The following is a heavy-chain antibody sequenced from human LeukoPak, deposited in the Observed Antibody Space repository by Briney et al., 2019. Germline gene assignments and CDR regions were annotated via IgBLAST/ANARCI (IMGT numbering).Heavy chain of an antibody. Sequence: QPGGSLRLSCAASGFTFSNYAMSWVRQAPGKGLEWVSGISGSDGTTYYADSVKGRFTISRDNSKNTLYLQMNSLRAEDTAVYYCARARERGLVVVITKGRRGAFDIWGQGTMVTVSS. CDR2: ISGSDGTT. D-gene: IGHD3-22*01. V-gene: IGHV3-23*01. J-gene: IGHJ3*02. CDR3: ARARERGLVVVITKGRRGAFDI. CDR1: GFTFSNYA.